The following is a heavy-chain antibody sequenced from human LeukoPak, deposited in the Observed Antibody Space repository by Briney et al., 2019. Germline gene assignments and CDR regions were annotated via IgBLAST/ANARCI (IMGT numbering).Heavy chain of an antibody. V-gene: IGHV4-34*01. J-gene: IGHJ1*01. CDR3: ARQYGSGWYKGYFQY. CDR1: GGSFSGYY. Sequence: SETLSLTCGVNGGSFSGYYWSWIRQPPGKGLECMGEINHSGSTKYNPSLKSRVTISVDTSKNQFSLKVTSVTAADTAVYYCARQYGSGWYKGYFQYWGQGTLVTVSS. CDR2: INHSGST. D-gene: IGHD6-19*01.